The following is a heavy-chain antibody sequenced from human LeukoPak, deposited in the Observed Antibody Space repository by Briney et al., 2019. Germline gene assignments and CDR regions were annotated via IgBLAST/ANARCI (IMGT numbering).Heavy chain of an antibody. V-gene: IGHV1-2*02. J-gene: IGHJ4*02. CDR1: GYTFTGDY. CDR3: ARDNGYFDY. CDR2: INPNSGGT. Sequence: ASVKVSCKASGYTFTGDYMHWVRQAPGQGLEWMGWINPNSGGTNYAQNFHGRVTMTRDTSITTVYMELSRLTSDDTAVYYCARDNGYFDYWGQGTLVTVSS.